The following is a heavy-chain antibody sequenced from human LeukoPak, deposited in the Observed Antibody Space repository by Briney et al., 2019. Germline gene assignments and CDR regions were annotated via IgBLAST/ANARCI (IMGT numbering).Heavy chain of an antibody. CDR2: IYDSGST. CDR3: ARGSHVYDSSGYHESRY. J-gene: IGHJ4*02. D-gene: IGHD3-22*01. V-gene: IGHV4-39*01. CDR1: GGSIRGSYYY. Sequence: SETLSLTCTVSGGSIRGSYYYWGWIRQPPGKGLEWIGSIYDSGSTYYNPSLKSRVTISVDTSKNQFSLKLNSVTAADTAVYYCARGSHVYDSSGYHESRYWGQGTLVTVSS.